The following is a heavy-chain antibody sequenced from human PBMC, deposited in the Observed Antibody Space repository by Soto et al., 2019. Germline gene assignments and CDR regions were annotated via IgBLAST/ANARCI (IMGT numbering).Heavy chain of an antibody. CDR1: GYTFTSYY. CDR3: ARLTVSGFWSGYPHPPDDY. J-gene: IGHJ4*02. Sequence: GASVKVSCKASGYTFTSYYMHWVRQAPGQGLEWMGIINPSGGSTSYAQKFQGRVTMTRDTSMSTVYMELSSLRSEDTAVYYCARLTVSGFWSGYPHPPDDYWGQGTLVTVSS. CDR2: INPSGGST. D-gene: IGHD3-3*01. V-gene: IGHV1-46*01.